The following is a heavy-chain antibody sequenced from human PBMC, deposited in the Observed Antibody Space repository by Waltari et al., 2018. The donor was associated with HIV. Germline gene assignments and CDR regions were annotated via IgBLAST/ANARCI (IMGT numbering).Heavy chain of an antibody. CDR3: VALKTVTGTIDN. Sequence: QLQLQESGPALVKPSDTLALTCTVPTGYIGQPFYWGWVRQFPGTGLEWIGAVYSNGVTHYAPSLKSRIGLYVDRSKNQFSLTLTAVTAADTSQYFCVALKTVTGTIDNWGQGTLVTVAS. CDR1: TGYIGQPFY. CDR2: VYSNGVT. V-gene: IGHV4-39*01. D-gene: IGHD1-1*01. J-gene: IGHJ4*02.